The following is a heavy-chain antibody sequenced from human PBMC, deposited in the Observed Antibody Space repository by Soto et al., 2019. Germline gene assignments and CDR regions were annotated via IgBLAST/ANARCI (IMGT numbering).Heavy chain of an antibody. CDR1: GGPLSSGSYY. D-gene: IGHD3-9*01. V-gene: IGHV4-61*01. Sequence: SETLSLTCTVYGGPLSSGSYYWSWIRQSPGQGLEWIGYIYYSGTTKYNPSLKSRVSISVDTSKNQFSLRLTSLSAPDTAVYYCARAASPYFDLFSAFHPWGQGTLVTVSS. CDR3: ARAASPYFDLFSAFHP. CDR2: IYYSGTT. J-gene: IGHJ5*02.